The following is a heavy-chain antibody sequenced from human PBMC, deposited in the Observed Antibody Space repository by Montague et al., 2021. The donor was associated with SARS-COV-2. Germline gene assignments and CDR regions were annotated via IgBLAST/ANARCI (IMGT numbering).Heavy chain of an antibody. CDR1: GGSIRSYY. Sequence: SETLSLTCTVSGGSIRSYYWCWIRQPPGKGLEWIGEIYSSGSTNYNPSLKSRVTISMDTSKTQFSLKLTPVTAADTAVYYCAGHTRGWQPFDFWGQGTLVTVSS. CDR2: IYSSGST. CDR3: AGHTRGWQPFDF. V-gene: IGHV4-59*01. J-gene: IGHJ4*02. D-gene: IGHD6-19*01.